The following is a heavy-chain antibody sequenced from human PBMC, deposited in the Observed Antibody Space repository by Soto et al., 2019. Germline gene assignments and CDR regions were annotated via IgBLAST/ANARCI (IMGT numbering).Heavy chain of an antibody. D-gene: IGHD3-22*01. Sequence: ASVKVSCKASGYMFTGYYIHWVRQAPGQGLEWMGWINPKSGGTKYAEKFQGRVSMTGDTSITTVYMELSSLRSDDTAVYYCATDRVAFDMWGQGTKVTVSS. V-gene: IGHV1-2*02. J-gene: IGHJ3*02. CDR3: ATDRVAFDM. CDR1: GYMFTGYY. CDR2: INPKSGGT.